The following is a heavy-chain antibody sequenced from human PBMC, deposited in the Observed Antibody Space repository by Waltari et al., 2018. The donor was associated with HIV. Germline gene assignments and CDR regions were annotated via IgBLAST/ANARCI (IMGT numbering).Heavy chain of an antibody. CDR2: IYYSGSA. Sequence: QVQLQESGPGLVKPSETLSLTCTVSGGSISTYYWSWIRQPPGKGLEWIGSIYYSGSANYNASLRRRVAISVDTSRNQFSLNLNSVTAADTAVYFCARVDYNSFYHYYYMDVWGKGTTVTVSS. CDR3: ARVDYNSFYHYYYMDV. CDR1: GGSISTYY. J-gene: IGHJ6*03. D-gene: IGHD4-4*01. V-gene: IGHV4-59*01.